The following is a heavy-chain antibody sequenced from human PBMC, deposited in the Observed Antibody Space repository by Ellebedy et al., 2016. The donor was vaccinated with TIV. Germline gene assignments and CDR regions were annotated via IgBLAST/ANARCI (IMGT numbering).Heavy chain of an antibody. D-gene: IGHD3-22*01. CDR1: GFNFHSYD. Sequence: PGGSLRLSCAATGFNFHSYDIYWVRQAPGKGLEWVAVISYDGSRKYYVDSVKGRFTISRDNSKKALYLQMSSLRAEDTAVYYCARRGNQVVGWAFDIWGQGTMVTVSS. J-gene: IGHJ3*02. CDR3: ARRGNQVVGWAFDI. V-gene: IGHV3-30*03. CDR2: ISYDGSRK.